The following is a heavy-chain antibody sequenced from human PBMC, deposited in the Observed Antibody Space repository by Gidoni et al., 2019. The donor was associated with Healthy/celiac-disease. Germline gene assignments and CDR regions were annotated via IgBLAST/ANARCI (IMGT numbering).Heavy chain of an antibody. CDR2: IRSSGSTR. CDR3: ARGLRGPRFY. CDR1: GCTFSSYE. D-gene: IGHD3-16*01. J-gene: IGHJ4*02. V-gene: IGHV3-48*03. Sequence: EVQLVESGGGLVQTGGSLTPPRPAPGCTFSSYEMNWVRQAPGKGLEWDAYIRSSGSTRYYADAVKCRVTISRDKAKSSLCLQMNSLRAEDTAVYYCARGLRGPRFYGCQGTLVTVAS.